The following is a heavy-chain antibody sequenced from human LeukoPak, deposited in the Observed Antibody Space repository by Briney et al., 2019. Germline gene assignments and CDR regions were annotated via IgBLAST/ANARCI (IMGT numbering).Heavy chain of an antibody. CDR3: VRRRYNYGFDS. CDR2: IYHSGST. J-gene: IGHJ4*02. V-gene: IGHV4-4*02. D-gene: IGHD5-18*01. Sequence: SETLSLTCDVSGDSISGSNRWNWVRQPPGKGLEWIGGIYHSGSTNYNPSLKSRVTMSVDKSKNQFSLKLSSVTAADTAVFYCVRRRYNYGFDSWGQGSLVTVSS. CDR1: GDSISGSNR.